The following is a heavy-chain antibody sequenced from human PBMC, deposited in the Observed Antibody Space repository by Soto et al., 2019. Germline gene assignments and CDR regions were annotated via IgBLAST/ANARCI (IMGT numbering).Heavy chain of an antibody. V-gene: IGHV3-30*18. CDR3: AKDTYYHDSSGYYVFDY. D-gene: IGHD3-22*01. CDR2: ISYDGSNK. J-gene: IGHJ4*02. CDR1: GFSFSSYG. Sequence: GGSLRLSCAASGFSFSSYGMHWVRQTPGKGLEWVAGISYDGSNKYYVDSMKGRLTISRDNSKNTLDLQMNSLRAEDTAVYYCAKDTYYHDSSGYYVFDYWGPGTLVTVSS.